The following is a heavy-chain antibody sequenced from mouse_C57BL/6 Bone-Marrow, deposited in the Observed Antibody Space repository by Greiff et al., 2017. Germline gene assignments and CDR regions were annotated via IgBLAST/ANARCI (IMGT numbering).Heavy chain of an antibody. CDR1: GFTFSNYW. Sequence: DVTLVESGGGLVQPGGSMKLSCVASGFTFSNYWMNWVRQSPEKGLEWVAQIRLKSDNYATHYAESVKGRFTISRDDSKSSVYLQMNNLRAEDTGIYYCTGITTVVATDYAMDYWGQGTSVTVSS. J-gene: IGHJ4*01. CDR3: TGITTVVATDYAMDY. D-gene: IGHD1-1*01. CDR2: IRLKSDNYAT. V-gene: IGHV6-3*01.